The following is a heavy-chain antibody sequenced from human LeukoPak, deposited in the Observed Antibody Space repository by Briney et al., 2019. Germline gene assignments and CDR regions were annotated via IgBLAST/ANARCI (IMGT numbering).Heavy chain of an antibody. CDR2: ISGDGGGT. Sequence: GGSLRLSCAASGFTFDEYAMYWVRQAPGKGLEWVSLISGDGGGTYYADSVKGRFTISRDNSKNSLYLQMNSLRTEDTALYYCARGYYYDSSGYYGYDGEAFDIWGQGTMVTVSS. CDR1: GFTFDEYA. CDR3: ARGYYYDSSGYYGYDGEAFDI. J-gene: IGHJ3*02. D-gene: IGHD3-22*01. V-gene: IGHV3-43*02.